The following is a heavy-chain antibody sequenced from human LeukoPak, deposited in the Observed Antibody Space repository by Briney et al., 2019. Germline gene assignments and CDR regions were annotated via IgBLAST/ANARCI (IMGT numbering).Heavy chain of an antibody. J-gene: IGHJ6*03. D-gene: IGHD2-15*01. V-gene: IGHV1-69*06. CDR1: GGTFSSYV. CDR3: SRGYCSGGSCYGYYYMDV. CDR2: IIPIFGTA. Sequence: SVRVSCKASGGTFSSYVISWVRQTPGQGLEWMGGIIPIFGTANYAQKFQGRDTITADKTTRTAYIELSSVRCEDTAVYYCSRGYCSGGSCYGYYYMDVWGKGTTVTVSS.